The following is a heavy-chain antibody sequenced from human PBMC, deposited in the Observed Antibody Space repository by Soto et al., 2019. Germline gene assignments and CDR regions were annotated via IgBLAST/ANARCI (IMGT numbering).Heavy chain of an antibody. D-gene: IGHD6-19*01. CDR1: GGSISPYY. V-gene: IGHV4-59*01. Sequence: SETLSLTCVVSGGSISPYYWSWIRQPQGKGLEWIGYIYYSGSTNYNPSLKSRVTISVDTSKNQFSLKLNSVTAADTAVYYCAGWEGWTVAARAFFDCWGRGILVTVSS. CDR3: AGWEGWTVAARAFFDC. J-gene: IGHJ4*02. CDR2: IYYSGST.